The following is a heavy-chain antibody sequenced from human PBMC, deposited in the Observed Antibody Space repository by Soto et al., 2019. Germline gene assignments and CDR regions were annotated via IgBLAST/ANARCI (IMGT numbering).Heavy chain of an antibody. CDR3: ARTRLGYCSSTSCYTHAFDI. V-gene: IGHV1-69*06. CDR2: IIPIFGTA. Sequence: SVKVSCKASGGTFSSYAIGWVRQAPGQGLEWMGGIIPIFGTANYAQKFQGRVTITADKSTSTAYMELSSLRSEDTAVYYCARTRLGYCSSTSCYTHAFDIWGQGTMVTVSS. D-gene: IGHD2-2*02. CDR1: GGTFSSYA. J-gene: IGHJ3*02.